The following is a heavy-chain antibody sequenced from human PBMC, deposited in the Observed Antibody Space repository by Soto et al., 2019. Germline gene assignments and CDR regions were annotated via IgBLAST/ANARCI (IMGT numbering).Heavy chain of an antibody. Sequence: SETLSLTCTVSGGSIRRSDYYWSWVRQLPGRGLEWIAYIYYSGSTFYNPSLMSRLAISVDTSRNQFSLSLTSVTAADTAVYYCARLESVTRSLGYFDYWGQGIRVTVSS. D-gene: IGHD7-27*01. CDR3: ARLESVTRSLGYFDY. V-gene: IGHV4-31*03. CDR1: GGSIRRSDYY. CDR2: IYYSGST. J-gene: IGHJ4*02.